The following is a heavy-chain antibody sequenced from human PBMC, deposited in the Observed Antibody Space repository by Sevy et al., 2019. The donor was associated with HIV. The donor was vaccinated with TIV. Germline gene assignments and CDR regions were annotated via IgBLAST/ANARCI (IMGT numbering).Heavy chain of an antibody. D-gene: IGHD3-9*01. CDR2: ISGSGGST. CDR3: ARDTAPGSPHYDILTVLCFDY. J-gene: IGHJ4*02. Sequence: GGSLRLSCAASGFTFNSYAMSWVRQAPGKGLEWVSAISGSGGSTYYADSVKGRFTISRDNSKNTLYLQMNSLRAEDTAVYYCARDTAPGSPHYDILTVLCFDYWGQGTLVTVSS. V-gene: IGHV3-23*01. CDR1: GFTFNSYA.